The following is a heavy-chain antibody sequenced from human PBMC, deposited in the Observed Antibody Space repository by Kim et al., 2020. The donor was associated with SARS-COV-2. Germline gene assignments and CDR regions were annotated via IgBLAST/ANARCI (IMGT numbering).Heavy chain of an antibody. CDR1: VFTFSSYA. V-gene: IGHV3-23*01. CDR2: ISGSGGST. CDR3: AKDWQQLVTRDYYYYYGMDV. D-gene: IGHD6-13*01. Sequence: GGSLRLSCAASVFTFSSYAMSWVRQAPGKGLEWVSAISGSGGSTYYADSVKGRFTISRDNSKNTLYLQMNSLRAEDTAVYYCAKDWQQLVTRDYYYYYGMDVWGQGTTVTVSS. J-gene: IGHJ6*02.